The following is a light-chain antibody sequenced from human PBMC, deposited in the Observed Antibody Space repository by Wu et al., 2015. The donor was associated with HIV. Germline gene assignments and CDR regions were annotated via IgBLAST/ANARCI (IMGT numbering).Light chain of an antibody. V-gene: IGKV3-20*01. CDR3: QQYEDSPRT. CDR1: QSVGTRY. CDR2: GTS. J-gene: IGKJ1*01. Sequence: EIVLTQSPATPSLSPGERATLSCRASQSVGTRYVAWYQQKPGQAPRLLLYGTSNRATDIPDRFSGSGSGTDFTLTISRLEPEGFAVYYCQQYEDSPRTFGQGTKVEI.